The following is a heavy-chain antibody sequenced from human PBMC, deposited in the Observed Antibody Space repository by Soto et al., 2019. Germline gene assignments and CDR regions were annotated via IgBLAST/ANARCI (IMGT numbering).Heavy chain of an antibody. D-gene: IGHD6-19*01. Sequence: SVKVSCKASGGTSSSYAISWVRQAPGQGLEWMGGIIPIFGTANYAQKFQGRVTITADKSTSTAYMELSSLRSEDTAVYYCASSGYSSGWPYYYYYGMDAWGQGTTVTVSS. CDR3: ASSGYSSGWPYYYYYGMDA. CDR2: IIPIFGTA. CDR1: GGTSSSYA. V-gene: IGHV1-69*06. J-gene: IGHJ6*02.